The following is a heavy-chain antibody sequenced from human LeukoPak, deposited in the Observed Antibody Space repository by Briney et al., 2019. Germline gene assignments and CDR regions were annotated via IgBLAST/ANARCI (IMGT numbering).Heavy chain of an antibody. V-gene: IGHV4-61*01. CDR3: ARGYCSGGSCYSPARDWFDP. D-gene: IGHD2-15*01. CDR1: GGSVSSGSYY. CDR2: IYYSGGT. Sequence: SETLSLTCTVSGGSVSSGSYYWSWIRQPPGKGLEWIGYIYYSGGTNYNPSLKSRVTISIDTSKNQFSLKLSSVTAADTAVYYCARGYCSGGSCYSPARDWFDPWGQGTLVTVSS. J-gene: IGHJ5*02.